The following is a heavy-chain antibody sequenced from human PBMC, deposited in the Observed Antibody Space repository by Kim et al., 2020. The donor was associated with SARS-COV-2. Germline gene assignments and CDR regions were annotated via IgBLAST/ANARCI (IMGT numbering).Heavy chain of an antibody. CDR2: ISYDGSNK. Sequence: GGSLRLSCAASGFTFSSYAMHWVRQAPGKGLEWVAVISYDGSNKYYADSVKGRFTISRDNSKNTLYLQMNSLRAEDTAVYYCALEGKFKTYYDILTGYYAPFEYYGMDVWGQGTTVTVSS. CDR3: ALEGKFKTYYDILTGYYAPFEYYGMDV. D-gene: IGHD3-9*01. CDR1: GFTFSSYA. V-gene: IGHV3-30-3*01. J-gene: IGHJ6*02.